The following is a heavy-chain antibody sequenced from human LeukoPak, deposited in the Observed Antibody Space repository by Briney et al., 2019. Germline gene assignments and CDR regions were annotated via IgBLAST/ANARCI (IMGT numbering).Heavy chain of an antibody. V-gene: IGHV4-39*07. D-gene: IGHD5-24*01. Sequence: SETLSLTCTVSGGSISSSSYYWGWIRQPPGKGLEWIGSIYYSGSTYYNPSLKSRVTISVDTSKNQFSLKLSSVTAADTAVYYCARGMAVDYWGQGTLVTVSS. CDR3: ARGMAVDY. J-gene: IGHJ4*02. CDR2: IYYSGST. CDR1: GGSISSSSYY.